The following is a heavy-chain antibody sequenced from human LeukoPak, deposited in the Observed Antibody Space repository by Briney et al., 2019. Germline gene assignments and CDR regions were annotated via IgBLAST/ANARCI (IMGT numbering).Heavy chain of an antibody. CDR3: AKAESGAFDY. Sequence: GGSLRLSCAASGFTFSSYGMHWVRQAPGKGLEWVAVISYDGSNKYYADSVKGRFTISRDNSKNTLYLQMNSLRAEDTAVYHCAKAESGAFDYWGQGTLVTVSS. D-gene: IGHD3-10*01. CDR1: GFTFSSYG. J-gene: IGHJ4*02. CDR2: ISYDGSNK. V-gene: IGHV3-30*18.